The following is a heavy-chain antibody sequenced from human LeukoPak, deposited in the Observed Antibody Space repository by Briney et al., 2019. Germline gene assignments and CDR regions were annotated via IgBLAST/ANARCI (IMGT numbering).Heavy chain of an antibody. D-gene: IGHD4-17*01. CDR3: ARELSTVSRGGSWFDP. CDR2: IYYSGST. CDR1: GGSISSYY. J-gene: IGHJ5*02. V-gene: IGHV4-59*01. Sequence: SETLSLTCTVSGGSISSYYWSWIRQPPGKGLEWIGYIYYSGSTNYNPSLKSRVTISVDTSKNQFSLKLSSVTAADTAVYYCARELSTVSRGGSWFDPWGQGTLVTVSS.